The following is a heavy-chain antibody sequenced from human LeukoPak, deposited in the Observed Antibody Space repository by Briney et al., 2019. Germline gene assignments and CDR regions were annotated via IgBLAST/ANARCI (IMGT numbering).Heavy chain of an antibody. CDR1: GGSISSYY. J-gene: IGHJ6*02. Sequence: SETLSLTCTVSGGSISSYYWSWIRQPAGKGLEWIGRIYTSGSTNYNPSLKSRVTISVDTSKNQFSLKLSSVTAADTAVYYCAREPIPYGDYGHGMDVWGQGTTVTVSS. D-gene: IGHD4-17*01. CDR3: AREPIPYGDYGHGMDV. V-gene: IGHV4-4*07. CDR2: IYTSGST.